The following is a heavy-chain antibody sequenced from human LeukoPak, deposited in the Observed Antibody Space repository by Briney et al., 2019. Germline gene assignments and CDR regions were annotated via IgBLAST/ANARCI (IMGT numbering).Heavy chain of an antibody. J-gene: IGHJ4*02. V-gene: IGHV3-21*01. D-gene: IGHD6-13*01. CDR1: GFTFSSYS. CDR2: ISSRSSYI. Sequence: GGSLRLSCAASGFTFSSYSMNWVRQAPGKGLEWVSSISSRSSYIYYADSVKGRFTISRDNAKNSLFLHMNSLRAEDTVVYFCARDYSSSWYFDYWGQGTLVTVSS. CDR3: ARDYSSSWYFDY.